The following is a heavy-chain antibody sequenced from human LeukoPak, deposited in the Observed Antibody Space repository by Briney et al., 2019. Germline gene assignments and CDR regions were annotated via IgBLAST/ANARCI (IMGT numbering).Heavy chain of an antibody. V-gene: IGHV5-51*01. CDR2: IYPGDSDT. J-gene: IGHJ6*02. D-gene: IGHD6-13*01. Sequence: GESLKISCKGSGYSFTSYWIGWVRQMPGKGLEWMGIIYPGDSDTRYSPSFQGQVTISADKSISTAYLQWSSLKASDTAMYYCARHGAGYSSSWYSSSDYYGMDVWGQGTTVTVSS. CDR1: GYSFTSYW. CDR3: ARHGAGYSSSWYSSSDYYGMDV.